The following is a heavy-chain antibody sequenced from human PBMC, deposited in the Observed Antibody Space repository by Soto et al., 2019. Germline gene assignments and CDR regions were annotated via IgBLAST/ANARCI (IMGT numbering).Heavy chain of an antibody. V-gene: IGHV3-23*01. CDR1: GFTFSSYA. Sequence: GGSLRLSCAASGFTFSSYAMSWVRQAPGKGLEWVSAISGSGGSTYYADSVKGRFTISRDNSKNTLYLQMNSLRAEDTAVYYCAKDVVRGVIWLSNWFDPWGQGTLVTVSS. CDR3: AKDVVRGVIWLSNWFDP. CDR2: ISGSGGST. J-gene: IGHJ5*02. D-gene: IGHD3-10*01.